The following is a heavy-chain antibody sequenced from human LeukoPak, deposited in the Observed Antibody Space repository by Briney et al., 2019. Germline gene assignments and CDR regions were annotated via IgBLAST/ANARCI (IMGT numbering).Heavy chain of an antibody. CDR3: ARGLRTGRGIMS. CDR1: GGSMSNYF. D-gene: IGHD3-16*01. Sequence: PSETLSLTCSVSGGSMSNYFWNWIRQTPGKGLEWIGEINHSGSTNYNPSLKSRVTISVDTSKNQFSLKLSSVTAADTAVYYCARGLRTGRGIMSWGQGTLVTVSS. CDR2: INHSGST. J-gene: IGHJ4*02. V-gene: IGHV4-34*01.